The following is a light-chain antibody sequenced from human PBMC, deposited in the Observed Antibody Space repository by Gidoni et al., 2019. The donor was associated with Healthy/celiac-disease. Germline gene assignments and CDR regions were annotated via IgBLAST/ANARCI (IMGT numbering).Light chain of an antibody. V-gene: IGKV3-15*01. CDR3: QQYNNWPLT. CDR1: QSVSSN. CDR2: GAS. Sequence: EIVMTQSPATLSVSPGERATLSCRASQSVSSNLVWYQQKPGQAPRLLIYGASTRATGIPATFSGSGSGTEFTLTISSLQSEDFAVYYCQQYNNWPLTFGGGTKVEIK. J-gene: IGKJ4*01.